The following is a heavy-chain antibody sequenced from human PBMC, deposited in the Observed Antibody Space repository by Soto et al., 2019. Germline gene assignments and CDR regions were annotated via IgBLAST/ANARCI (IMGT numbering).Heavy chain of an antibody. V-gene: IGHV4-59*08. Sequence: SETLSLTCTVSGCSISSYYWSWIRQPPGKGLEWIGYIYNSGSTNYNPSLKSRVTISVDTSKNQFSLKLSSVTAADTAVYYCARLRDGYNYEAFDVWAQGTMVTVS. D-gene: IGHD5-12*01. J-gene: IGHJ3*01. CDR1: GCSISSYY. CDR2: IYNSGST. CDR3: ARLRDGYNYEAFDV.